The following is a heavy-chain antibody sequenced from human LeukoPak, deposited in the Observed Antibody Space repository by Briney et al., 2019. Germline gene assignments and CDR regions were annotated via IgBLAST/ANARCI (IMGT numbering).Heavy chain of an antibody. V-gene: IGHV4-34*01. CDR2: INHSGST. CDR3: ASRGYSYGNFDY. CDR1: GGSFSGYY. Sequence: SETLSLTCAVYGGSFSGYYWSWIRQPPGKGLEWIGEINHSGSTNYNPSLKSRVTISVDTSKNQFSLKLSSVTAADTAVYYCASRGYSYGNFDYWGQGTLVTVSS. D-gene: IGHD5-18*01. J-gene: IGHJ4*02.